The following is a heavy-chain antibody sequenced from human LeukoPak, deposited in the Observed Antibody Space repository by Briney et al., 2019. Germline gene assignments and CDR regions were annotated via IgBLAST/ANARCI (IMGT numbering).Heavy chain of an antibody. CDR2: IYYSKNT. CDR3: ARHFSPGYSNYDKTSGGFDP. J-gene: IGHJ5*02. D-gene: IGHD4-11*01. Sequence: SETLSLTCTVSGGSISSSSAYWGWIRQPPGKGLEWIGSIYYSKNTYYNPSLKSRVTISADTSKNQFSLKLSSVTAADTAVYYCARHFSPGYSNYDKTSGGFDPWGQGTLVTVSS. V-gene: IGHV4-39*01. CDR1: GGSISSSSAY.